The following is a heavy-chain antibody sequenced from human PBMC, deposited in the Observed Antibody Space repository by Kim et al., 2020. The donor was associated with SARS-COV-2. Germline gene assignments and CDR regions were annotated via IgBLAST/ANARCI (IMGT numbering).Heavy chain of an antibody. CDR2: IYYSCIT. D-gene: IGHD3-22*01. Sequence: SETLSLTCTVSGGSISSYYWSWIRQPPGKGLECIWYIYYSCITHSNPSLKSRVIISLFPSQNQFSLKLSSLPAADPPVFFCSRDFYFYSSGYYF. CDR3: SRDFYFYSSGYYF. J-gene: IGHJ2*01. V-gene: IGHV4-59*13. CDR1: GGSISSYY.